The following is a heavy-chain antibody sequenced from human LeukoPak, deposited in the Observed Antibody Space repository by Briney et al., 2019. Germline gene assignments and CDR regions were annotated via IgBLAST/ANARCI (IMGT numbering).Heavy chain of an antibody. Sequence: ASVKVSCKASGYTFTTYGISWVRQAPGQGLEWMGWISTYNGNTNFAQKFQGRVTMTTDTSTSTAYMELRSLRSDDTAVYYCARDNGDYGGKGMDVWGQGTTVTVSS. CDR3: ARDNGDYGGKGMDV. J-gene: IGHJ6*02. V-gene: IGHV1-18*01. D-gene: IGHD4-17*01. CDR1: GYTFTTYG. CDR2: ISTYNGNT.